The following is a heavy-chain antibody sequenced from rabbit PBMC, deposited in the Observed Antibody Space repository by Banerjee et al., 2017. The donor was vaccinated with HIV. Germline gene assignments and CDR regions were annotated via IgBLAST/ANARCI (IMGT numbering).Heavy chain of an antibody. CDR1: GFSFSNNVC. CDR2: IYISSGST. J-gene: IGHJ4*01. V-gene: IGHV1S40*01. Sequence: QSLEESGGDLVKPGASLTLTCTASGFSFSNNVCMCWVRQAPGKGLEWIACIYISSGSTYYASWAKGRFTISKTSSTTVTLQMTSLTAADTATYFCARGAVVDYGYAGYFTFWGPGPLVTVS. CDR3: ARGAVVDYGYAGYFTF. D-gene: IGHD6-1*01.